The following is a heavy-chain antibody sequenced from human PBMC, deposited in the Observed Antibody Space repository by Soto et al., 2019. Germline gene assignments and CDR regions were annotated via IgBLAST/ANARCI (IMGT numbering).Heavy chain of an antibody. V-gene: IGHV4-39*02. J-gene: IGHJ6*02. CDR2: IYYSGST. Sequence: PSETLSLTCTVSGGSISSSSYYWGWIRQPPGKGLEWIGSIYYSGSTYYNPSLKSRVTISVDPSKNQFSLKLSSVTAADTAVYYCARDGGTIAARPYGMDVWGQGTTVTVSS. CDR1: GGSISSSSYY. CDR3: ARDGGTIAARPYGMDV. D-gene: IGHD6-6*01.